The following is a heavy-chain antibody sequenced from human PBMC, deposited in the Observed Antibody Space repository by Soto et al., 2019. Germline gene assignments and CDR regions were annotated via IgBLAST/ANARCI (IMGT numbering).Heavy chain of an antibody. CDR3: ARDGRSSSSVGRPRWFDP. V-gene: IGHV3-30-3*01. CDR1: GFTFSSYA. J-gene: IGHJ5*02. Sequence: QVQLVESGGGVVQPGRSLRLSCAASGFTFSSYAMHWVRQAPGKGLEWVAVISYDGSNKYYADSVKGRFTISRDNSKNTLYLQMNSLRAVDTAVYYCARDGRSSSSVGRPRWFDPWGQGTLVTVSS. CDR2: ISYDGSNK. D-gene: IGHD6-6*01.